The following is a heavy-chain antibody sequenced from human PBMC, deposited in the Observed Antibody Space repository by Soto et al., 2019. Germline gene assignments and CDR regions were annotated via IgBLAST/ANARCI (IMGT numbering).Heavy chain of an antibody. V-gene: IGHV1-2*02. D-gene: IGHD6-19*01. Sequence: SVKVSCKASGYTFTGYYMHWVRQAPGQGLDWMGWINTNSGGTNYAQKFQGRVTMTRDTSIITAYMEPSRLRSDDTAVYYCARVGIAVAGVFGYWGQGTLVTVSS. CDR2: INTNSGGT. J-gene: IGHJ4*02. CDR1: GYTFTGYY. CDR3: ARVGIAVAGVFGY.